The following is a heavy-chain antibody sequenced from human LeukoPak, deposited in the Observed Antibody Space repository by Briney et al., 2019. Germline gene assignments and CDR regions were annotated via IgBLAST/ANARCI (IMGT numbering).Heavy chain of an antibody. Sequence: SVKISCKASGYLFSNSYMHWVRLAPGQELEWMGIINPGGGSRTYAQAFQGRVTMTRDTSTSTVYMELSSLRSEDTAVYYCARSERVVGAISYWGQGTLVTVSS. CDR1: GYLFSNSY. J-gene: IGHJ4*02. CDR2: INPGGGSR. D-gene: IGHD1-26*01. V-gene: IGHV1-46*01. CDR3: ARSERVVGAISY.